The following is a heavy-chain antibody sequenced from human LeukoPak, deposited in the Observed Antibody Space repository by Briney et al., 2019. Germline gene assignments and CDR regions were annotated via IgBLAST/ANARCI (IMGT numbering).Heavy chain of an antibody. CDR3: ARNAAARFPLDDV. V-gene: IGHV4-34*01. D-gene: IGHD6-13*01. Sequence: SETLSLTCAVYGGSFSYCYWSWIRQPPGKGLEWIGEINHSGSTNYNPSLKSRVTISVDTSKNQFSLKLSSVTAADTAVYYCARNAAARFPLDDVWGQGTTVTVSS. CDR2: INHSGST. CDR1: GGSFSYCY. J-gene: IGHJ6*02.